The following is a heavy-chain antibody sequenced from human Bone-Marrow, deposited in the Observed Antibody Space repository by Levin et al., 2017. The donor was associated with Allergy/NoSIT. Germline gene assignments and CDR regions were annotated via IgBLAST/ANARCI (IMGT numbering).Heavy chain of an antibody. J-gene: IGHJ1*01. CDR2: ITASDSSA. D-gene: IGHD6-19*01. CDR1: GFTFSVYG. CDR3: ARGGSGGWSDQFFRN. Sequence: LSLTCAASGFTFSVYGMNWVRQAPGKGLEWVSYITASDSSALYADSVKGRFTISRDNAKNSVYLQMNSLRDEDTAIYYCARGGSGGWSDQFFRNWGQGTLVTVSS. V-gene: IGHV3-48*02.